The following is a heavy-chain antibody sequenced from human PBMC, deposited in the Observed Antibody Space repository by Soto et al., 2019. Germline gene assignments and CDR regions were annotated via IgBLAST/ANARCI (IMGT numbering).Heavy chain of an antibody. CDR3: AKEGGYEGSGDYLSFDY. J-gene: IGHJ4*02. CDR1: GLTFSSYG. D-gene: IGHD2-21*01. CDR2: ISSDGTTE. Sequence: QVQLVESGGGVVQPGRSLRLSCAASGLTFSSYGMHWVRQAPGKGLEWVAVISSDGTTEYYVDFVKGRFTISRDNSKNTLYLQMDSLRAEETAVYYCAKEGGYEGSGDYLSFDYWGQGTLVTVSS. V-gene: IGHV3-30*18.